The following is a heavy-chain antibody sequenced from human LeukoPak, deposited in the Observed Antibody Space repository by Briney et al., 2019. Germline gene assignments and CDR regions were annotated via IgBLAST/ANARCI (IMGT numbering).Heavy chain of an antibody. CDR2: ISGGGDST. D-gene: IGHD3-10*01. J-gene: IGHJ4*02. CDR1: GFTFSNYA. Sequence: GGSLRLSCAASGFTFSNYAMSWVRQASGKGLEWVSAISGGGDSTYYADSVKGRFTISRDNSQNTLYLQMNSLRAEDTAVYYCAKYYYGSGSSYAFDYWGQGTLVTVSS. CDR3: AKYYYGSGSSYAFDY. V-gene: IGHV3-23*01.